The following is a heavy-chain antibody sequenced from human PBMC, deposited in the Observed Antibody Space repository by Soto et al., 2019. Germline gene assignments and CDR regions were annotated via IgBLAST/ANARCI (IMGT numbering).Heavy chain of an antibody. CDR3: ASMWVPAAMVFDY. CDR1: GGSISSGGYY. CDR2: IYYSGST. J-gene: IGHJ4*02. Sequence: SETLSLTCTVSGGSISSGGYYWSWIRQHPGKGLEWIGYIYYSGSTYYNPSLKSRVTISVDTSKNQFSLKLSSVTAADTAVYYGASMWVPAAMVFDYWGQGTLVTVSS. V-gene: IGHV4-31*03. D-gene: IGHD2-2*01.